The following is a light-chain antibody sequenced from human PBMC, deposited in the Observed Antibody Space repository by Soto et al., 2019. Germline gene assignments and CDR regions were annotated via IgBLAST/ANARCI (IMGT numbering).Light chain of an antibody. Sequence: DLQMTQSPSSLSASVGDRFTLTCRASQSISSFLNWYQQKPGKSPKVLIYGASSLQTGVPSRFSGSGSGTDFTLTISSLQPEDSATYYCQQSHSAWTFGQGTKVEI. J-gene: IGKJ1*01. CDR3: QQSHSAWT. V-gene: IGKV1-39*01. CDR2: GAS. CDR1: QSISSF.